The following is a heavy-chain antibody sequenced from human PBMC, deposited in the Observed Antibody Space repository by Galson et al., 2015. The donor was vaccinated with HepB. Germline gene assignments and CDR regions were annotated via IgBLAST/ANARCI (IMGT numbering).Heavy chain of an antibody. CDR2: IYSGGTT. CDR3: ARDYYGSGSYPYEAFDI. D-gene: IGHD3-10*01. J-gene: IGHJ3*02. Sequence: SLRLSCAASGFTVSRIYMSWVRQAPGKGLEWVSVIYSGGTTYYADSVKGRFTISRHNSKNTLYLQMNSLRAEDTAVYYCARDYYGSGSYPYEAFDIWRQGKTVTCSS. CDR1: GFTVSRIY. V-gene: IGHV3-53*04.